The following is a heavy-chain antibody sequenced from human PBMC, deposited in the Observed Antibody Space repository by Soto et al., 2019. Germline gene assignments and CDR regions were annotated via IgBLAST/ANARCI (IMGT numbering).Heavy chain of an antibody. Sequence: QVQLQESGPGLVKPSETLSLTCTVSGGSISSYYWSWIRQPPGKGLEWIGYIYYSGSTTYNPSLKSRVTISVDTSKNLFSLKLSSVTAADTAVYYCARVFCSSTSCYLPDYWGQGTLVTVSS. CDR3: ARVFCSSTSCYLPDY. D-gene: IGHD2-2*01. J-gene: IGHJ4*02. CDR1: GGSISSYY. CDR2: IYYSGST. V-gene: IGHV4-59*01.